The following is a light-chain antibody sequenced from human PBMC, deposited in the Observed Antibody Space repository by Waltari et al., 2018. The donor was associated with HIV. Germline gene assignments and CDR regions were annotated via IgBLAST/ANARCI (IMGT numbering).Light chain of an antibody. Sequence: QSVLTQPPSVSAAPGQKVTISCSGSSSNIGNNYVSWYQQPPGTAPKLLIYDKNERPSGIPDRFSGSKSGTSATLGITGLQTGDEADYYCGTWDSSLSAVVFGGGTKLTVL. J-gene: IGLJ2*01. V-gene: IGLV1-51*01. CDR3: GTWDSSLSAVV. CDR1: SSNIGNNY. CDR2: DKN.